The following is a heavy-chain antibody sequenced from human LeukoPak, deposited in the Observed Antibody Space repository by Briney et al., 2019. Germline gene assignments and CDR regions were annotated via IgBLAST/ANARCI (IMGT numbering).Heavy chain of an antibody. CDR2: IYTSGST. D-gene: IGHD3-10*01. CDR1: GGSISSYY. J-gene: IGHJ4*02. Sequence: SETLSLTCTVSGGSISSYYWSWIRQPAGKGLEWIGRIYTSGSTNYNPSLKSRVTMSVDTSKNQFSLKLSSVTAADTAVYYCARRTALNRRFGEINFDYWGQGTLVTVS. CDR3: ARRTALNRRFGEINFDY. V-gene: IGHV4-4*07.